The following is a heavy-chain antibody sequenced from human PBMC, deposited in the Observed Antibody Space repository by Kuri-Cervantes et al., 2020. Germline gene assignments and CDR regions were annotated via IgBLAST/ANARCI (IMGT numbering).Heavy chain of an antibody. CDR3: AKYLVDSSGYYYTGFDY. CDR2: TWYDGSNK. J-gene: IGHJ4*02. D-gene: IGHD3-22*01. CDR1: GFTFSDYG. Sequence: GESLKISCVASGFTFSDYGMHWVRQAPGKGLEWVAVTWYDGSNKYYADSVKGRFAISRDNSKNTLYLQMNSLRAEDTAEYYCAKYLVDSSGYYYTGFDYWGQGTLVTVSS. V-gene: IGHV3-33*06.